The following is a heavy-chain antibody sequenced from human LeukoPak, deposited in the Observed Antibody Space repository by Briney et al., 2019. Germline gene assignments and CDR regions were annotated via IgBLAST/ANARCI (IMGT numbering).Heavy chain of an antibody. Sequence: GGSLRLSCAASGFTFDDYGMRWVRQAPGKGLEWVSGINWNGGSTGYADSVKGRFTISRDNAKNSLYLPMNSLRAEDTALYYCERVVGYCSSTSCYWDYWGQGTLVTVSS. J-gene: IGHJ4*02. CDR2: INWNGGST. D-gene: IGHD2-2*01. CDR1: GFTFDDYG. V-gene: IGHV3-20*04. CDR3: ERVVGYCSSTSCYWDY.